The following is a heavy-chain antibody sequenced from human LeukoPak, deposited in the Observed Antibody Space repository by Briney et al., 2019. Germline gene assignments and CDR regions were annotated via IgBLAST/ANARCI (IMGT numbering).Heavy chain of an antibody. Sequence: SVKVSCKASGNTFNTYASSWVRQAPGQGFEWMGGIIPMYGTADYSQRFQGRVTITADESTNTAYMELSSLRSEDTAVYYCASEAYCSGGRCSVQRVASWGQGTPVTVSS. D-gene: IGHD2-15*01. CDR3: ASEAYCSGGRCSVQRVAS. V-gene: IGHV1-69*13. CDR1: GNTFNTYA. J-gene: IGHJ4*02. CDR2: IIPMYGTA.